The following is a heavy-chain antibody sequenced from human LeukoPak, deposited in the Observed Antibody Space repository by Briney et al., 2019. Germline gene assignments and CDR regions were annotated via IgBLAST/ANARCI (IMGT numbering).Heavy chain of an antibody. CDR2: SSWISGSI. Sequence: GESLRLSCAASGFTFDDYGMHWVRQAPGKGLEWVSSSSWISGSIAYADSVKGRFTISRDNAKNTLYLQMNSLRAEDTAVYYCARDLDYDILTGYLDYWGQGTLVTVSS. D-gene: IGHD3-9*01. J-gene: IGHJ4*02. V-gene: IGHV3-9*01. CDR3: ARDLDYDILTGYLDY. CDR1: GFTFDDYG.